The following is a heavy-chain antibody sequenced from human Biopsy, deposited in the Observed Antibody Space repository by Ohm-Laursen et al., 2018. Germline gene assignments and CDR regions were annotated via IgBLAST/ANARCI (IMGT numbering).Heavy chain of an antibody. CDR3: ARDLPSSYYYAIDV. V-gene: IGHV4-4*07. CDR2: TYKGGNT. J-gene: IGHJ6*02. CDR1: GASITSYY. Sequence: TLSLTCTVSGASITSYYWSWIRQPAGKGLEWIGHTYKGGNTNHNPSLKSRVSMSVDTSKNQLSLTLRSVTAADTAVYYCARDLPSSYYYAIDVWGQGTTVTVSS.